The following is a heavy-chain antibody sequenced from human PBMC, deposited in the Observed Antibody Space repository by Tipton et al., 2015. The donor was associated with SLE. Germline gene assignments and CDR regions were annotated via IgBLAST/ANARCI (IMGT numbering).Heavy chain of an antibody. CDR1: GYTFTTYG. CDR3: ARWHPYYYYYYMDV. V-gene: IGHV1-18*01. Sequence: QSGAEVKEPGASVKVSCKASGYTFTTYGISWVRQAPGQGLEWMGWISAYNGNTNYAQKLQGRVTMTTDTSTSTAYMELRSLRSDDTAVYYCARWHPYYYYYYMDVWGKGTTVTVSS. J-gene: IGHJ6*03. CDR2: ISAYNGNT.